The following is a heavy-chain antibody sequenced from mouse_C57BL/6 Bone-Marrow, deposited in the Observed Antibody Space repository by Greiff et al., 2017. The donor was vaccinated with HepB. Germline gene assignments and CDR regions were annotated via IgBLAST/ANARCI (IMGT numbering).Heavy chain of an antibody. V-gene: IGHV5-12*01. CDR1: GFTFSDYY. CDR2: ISNGGGST. D-gene: IGHD2-4*01. CDR3: ARLYYDYHLYLDV. Sequence: EVMLVESGGGLVQPGGSLKLSCAASGFTFSDYYMYWVRQTPEKRLEWVAYISNGGGSTYYPDTVKGRFTISRDNAKNTLYLQMTRLKSEDTAMYYCARLYYDYHLYLDVWGKGTTVTVSS. J-gene: IGHJ1*03.